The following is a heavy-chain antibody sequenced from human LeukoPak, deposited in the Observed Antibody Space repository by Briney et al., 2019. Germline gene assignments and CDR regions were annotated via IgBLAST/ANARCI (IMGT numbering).Heavy chain of an antibody. D-gene: IGHD3-16*01. CDR1: GFTFSSYG. J-gene: IGHJ4*02. CDR2: ITYDGSSE. CDR3: AKRGDGGHKSLEY. V-gene: IGHV3-30*02. Sequence: GGSLRLSCTASGFTFSSYGMHWVRQAPGKGLEWVATITYDGSSEYYADSVKDRFTVSRDNSKNTLYLQMSSLKTEDTAVYYCAKRGDGGHKSLEYWGQGTLVIVSS.